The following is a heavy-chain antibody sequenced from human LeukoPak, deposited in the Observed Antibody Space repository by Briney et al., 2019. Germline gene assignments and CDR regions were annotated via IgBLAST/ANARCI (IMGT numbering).Heavy chain of an antibody. Sequence: TGGSLRLSCAASGFTISTYGMSWVRQAPGKGLEWVPSISGGTTYYTDSVKGRFTISRDNSKNTVSLQMNSLRAEDTAVYYCAKSVYHSGNYWGQGTLVTVSS. D-gene: IGHD3-10*01. CDR2: ISGGTT. V-gene: IGHV3-23*01. CDR3: AKSVYHSGNY. CDR1: GFTISTYG. J-gene: IGHJ4*02.